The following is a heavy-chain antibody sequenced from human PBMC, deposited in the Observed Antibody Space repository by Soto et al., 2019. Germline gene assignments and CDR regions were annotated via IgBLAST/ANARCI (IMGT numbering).Heavy chain of an antibody. J-gene: IGHJ6*02. CDR2: IIPIFGTA. D-gene: IGHD2-2*01. CDR1: GGTFSSYA. Sequence: GASVKVSCKASGGTFSSYAISWVRQAPGQGLEWMGGIIPIFGTANYAQKFQGRVTITADESTSTAYMELSSLRSEDTAVYYCARRGVPAAPKTIYYYGMDVWGQGTTFTVSS. CDR3: ARRGVPAAPKTIYYYGMDV. V-gene: IGHV1-69*13.